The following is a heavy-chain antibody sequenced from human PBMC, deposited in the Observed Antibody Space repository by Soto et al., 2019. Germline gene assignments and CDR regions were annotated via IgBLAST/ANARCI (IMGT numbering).Heavy chain of an antibody. CDR3: AKLGLEGVVPAADFDY. CDR2: ISGSGGST. V-gene: IGHV3-23*01. D-gene: IGHD2-2*01. J-gene: IGHJ4*02. Sequence: GGSLRLSCAASGFTFSSYAMSWVRQAPGKGLEWVSAISGSGGSTHYADSVKGRFTISRDNSKNTLYLQMNSLRAEDTAVYYCAKLGLEGVVPAADFDYWGQGTLVTVSS. CDR1: GFTFSSYA.